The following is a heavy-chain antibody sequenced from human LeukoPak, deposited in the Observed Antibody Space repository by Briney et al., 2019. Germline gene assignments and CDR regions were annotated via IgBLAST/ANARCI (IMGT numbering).Heavy chain of an antibody. CDR3: ARESPESLDY. J-gene: IGHJ4*02. Sequence: GGSLRLSCAASGFTFSSYGMHWVRRAPGKGLEWVAVIWFDESNRYFADSVKGRFTISRDNSKNTLYLQMNSLRAEDTAVYYCARESPESLDYWGQGTLLTVSS. CDR2: IWFDESNR. CDR1: GFTFSSYG. V-gene: IGHV3-33*01.